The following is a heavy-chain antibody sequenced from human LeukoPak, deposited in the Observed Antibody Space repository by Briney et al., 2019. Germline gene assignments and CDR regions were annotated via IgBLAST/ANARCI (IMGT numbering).Heavy chain of an antibody. V-gene: IGHV4-34*01. D-gene: IGHD2-21*01. CDR3: ARVPGRRYLQHIFDS. J-gene: IGHJ4*02. CDR1: GGSLSGDY. Sequence: SETLSLTCGVFGGSLSGDYWSWIRQPPGKGPEWIGEINHRGTTNYNPSLRSRVTISVDTSKNQFSLNLTSVSAADTSMYYCARVPGRRYLQHIFDSWGQGTLVTVSS. CDR2: INHRGTT.